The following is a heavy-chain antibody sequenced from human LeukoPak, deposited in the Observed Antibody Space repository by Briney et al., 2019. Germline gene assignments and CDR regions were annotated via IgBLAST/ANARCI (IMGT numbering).Heavy chain of an antibody. CDR3: ARGQEFDDGVFDS. J-gene: IGHJ4*02. CDR1: EFTFSRYS. CDR2: ISSGGHNI. V-gene: IGHV3-21*04. Sequence: PGGSLRLSCAASEFTFSRYSMNWFRQAPGEGLEWVSSISSGGHNIYYADLVKGRFTISRDNSKNTVYLQMNSLRVEDTAIYYCARGQEFDDGVFDSWGQGTLVTVSS. D-gene: IGHD1-1*01.